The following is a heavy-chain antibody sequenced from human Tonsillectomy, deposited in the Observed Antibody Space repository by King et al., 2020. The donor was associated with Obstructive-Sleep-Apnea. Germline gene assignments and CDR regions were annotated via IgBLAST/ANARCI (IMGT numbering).Heavy chain of an antibody. Sequence: QLLQSCAEVKKPGASVKLSCEASGYTFSDYYVHLVRQAPGQGLEWMGRNNPDSGATQYAQNFQGRVTMARETSISTAYIELSSLTSDDTALCYCARENKGEGSTPYSWGQGTLVTVSS. CDR3: ARENKGEGSTPYS. CDR1: GYTFSDYY. V-gene: IGHV1-2*02. D-gene: IGHD3-16*01. J-gene: IGHJ4*02. CDR2: NNPDSGAT.